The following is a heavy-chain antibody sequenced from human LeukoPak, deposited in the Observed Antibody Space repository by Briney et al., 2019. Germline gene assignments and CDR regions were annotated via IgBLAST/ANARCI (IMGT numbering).Heavy chain of an antibody. CDR1: GFTFNTYA. CDR2: ISSSGGNT. J-gene: IGHJ4*02. Sequence: GGSLRLSCAASGFTFNTYAMHWVRQAPGKGLEFVSSISSSGGNTYYANSVKGRFTITRDDSKNTLYLQMGSLRPEDMAVYYCARASGRGLYYFDYWGQGTLVTVSS. D-gene: IGHD2-15*01. CDR3: ARASGRGLYYFDY. V-gene: IGHV3-64*01.